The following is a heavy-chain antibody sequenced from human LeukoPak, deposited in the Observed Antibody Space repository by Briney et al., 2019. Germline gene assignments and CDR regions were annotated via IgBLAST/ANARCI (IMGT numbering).Heavy chain of an antibody. D-gene: IGHD3-22*01. CDR1: GFTFGSYN. CDR3: ARIDSRGDLSFDY. Sequence: GGSLRLSCAASGFTFGSYNMNWVRQAPGKGLEWLSYISGSGHTVHYADSVKGRFTVSRDNAKKSLYLQVNSLRAEDTAVYYCARIDSRGDLSFDYWGQGTLVTVSS. CDR2: ISGSGHTV. V-gene: IGHV3-48*01. J-gene: IGHJ4*02.